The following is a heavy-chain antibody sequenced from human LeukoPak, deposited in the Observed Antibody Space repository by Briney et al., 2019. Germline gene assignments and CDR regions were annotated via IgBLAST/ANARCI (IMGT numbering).Heavy chain of an antibody. V-gene: IGHV4-59*02. CDR3: ARGSKAAPGTFDY. D-gene: IGHD6-13*01. Sequence: SETLSLTCTVSGGSVSTYYWSWIRQSPGKGLEWIGYIHNSGNTKYNPSLKSRVTMSVDTSKNQFSLRLSFVTAADTAVYYCARGSKAAPGTFDYWGQGTLVTVSS. CDR2: IHNSGNT. J-gene: IGHJ4*02. CDR1: GGSVSTYY.